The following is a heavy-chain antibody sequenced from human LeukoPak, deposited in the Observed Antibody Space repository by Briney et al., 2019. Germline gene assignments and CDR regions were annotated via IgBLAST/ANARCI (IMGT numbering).Heavy chain of an antibody. J-gene: IGHJ5*02. CDR3: VRRYASGNWFDP. D-gene: IGHD2-2*01. Sequence: GESLKISCKGSGYSFTNHWIGWVRQMPGKGLEWMGIIYPGDSTTRYSPSFQGQVTISVDKSINTAHLHWSSLKASDTAMYYCVRRYASGNWFDPWGQGTLVTVSS. CDR1: GYSFTNHW. V-gene: IGHV5-51*01. CDR2: IYPGDSTT.